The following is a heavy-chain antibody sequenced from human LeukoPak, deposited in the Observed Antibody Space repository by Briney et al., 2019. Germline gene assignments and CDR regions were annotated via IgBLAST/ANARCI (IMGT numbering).Heavy chain of an antibody. CDR3: ASFGYYDSSGFDAFDI. D-gene: IGHD3-22*01. V-gene: IGHV3-64*01. J-gene: IGHJ3*02. Sequence: PGGSLRLSCAASGFTFSSYAMHWVRQAPGKGLEYVSAISSNGGSTYYANSVKGRFTISRDNSKNTLYLQMGSLRAEDMAVYYCASFGYYDSSGFDAFDIWGQGTMVTVSS. CDR2: ISSNGGST. CDR1: GFTFSSYA.